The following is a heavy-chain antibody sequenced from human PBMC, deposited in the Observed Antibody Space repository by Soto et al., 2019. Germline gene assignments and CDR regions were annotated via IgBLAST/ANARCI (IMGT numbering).Heavy chain of an antibody. CDR2: IYYSGST. J-gene: IGHJ6*02. V-gene: IGHV4-34*01. Sequence: PSETLSLTCAVYGGSFSGYYWSWIRQPPGKGLEWIGYIYYSGSTNYNPSLKSRVTISVDTSKNQFSLKLSSVTAADTAVYYCARDRHDYGSRRRYYYYGMDVWGQGTTVTVSS. D-gene: IGHD4-17*01. CDR3: ARDRHDYGSRRRYYYYGMDV. CDR1: GGSFSGYY.